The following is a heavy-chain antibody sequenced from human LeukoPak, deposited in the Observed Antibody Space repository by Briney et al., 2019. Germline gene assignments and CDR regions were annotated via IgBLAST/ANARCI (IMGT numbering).Heavy chain of an antibody. Sequence: GGSLRLSCAASGLSFSRYWMSWVRQAPGKGLEWVANINQDGSEKYYVDSVKGRFTTSRDNAKNSLYMQMNSLKTEDTAVYYCARDEGGSYYYWGQGTLVTVSS. CDR2: INQDGSEK. D-gene: IGHD1-26*01. CDR1: GLSFSRYW. V-gene: IGHV3-7*03. J-gene: IGHJ4*02. CDR3: ARDEGGSYYY.